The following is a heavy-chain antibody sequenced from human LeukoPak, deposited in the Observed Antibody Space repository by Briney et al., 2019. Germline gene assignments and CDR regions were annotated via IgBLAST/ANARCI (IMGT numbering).Heavy chain of an antibody. CDR1: GFTFTRSA. D-gene: IGHD3-22*01. V-gene: IGHV1-58*02. Sequence: GTSVKVSCGASGFTFTRSAMQWVRQAPGQRLEWMGWIVVGSGNTNYAQKFQERVTISRDMSTSTAYMELSCLRSEDTAVYYCAALVDYYDSSGYYVDYWGQGTLVTVSS. CDR2: IVVGSGNT. J-gene: IGHJ4*02. CDR3: AALVDYYDSSGYYVDY.